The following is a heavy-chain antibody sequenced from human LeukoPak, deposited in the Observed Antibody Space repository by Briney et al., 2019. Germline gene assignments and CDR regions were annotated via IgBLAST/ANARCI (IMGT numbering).Heavy chain of an antibody. CDR2: IWYDGSNK. V-gene: IGHV3-33*01. Sequence: GRSLRLSCAASGFTFSSYGMHWVRQAPGKGLEWVAVIWYDGSNKYYADSVKGRFTISRDNAKNTLYLQMNSLRAEDTAVYYCARDRRLGVGKWNWFDPWGQGTLVTVSS. CDR1: GFTFSSYG. CDR3: ARDRRLGVGKWNWFDP. J-gene: IGHJ5*02. D-gene: IGHD2-8*01.